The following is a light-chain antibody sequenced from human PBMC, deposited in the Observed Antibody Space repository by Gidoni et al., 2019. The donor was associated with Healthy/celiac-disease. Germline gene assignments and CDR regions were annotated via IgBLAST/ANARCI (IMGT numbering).Light chain of an antibody. CDR2: DAS. J-gene: IGKJ4*01. CDR1: KDISNY. CDR3: QQYDKLPRT. V-gene: IGKV1-33*01. Sequence: DIQMTQSPSSLSASVGDRVTITFHATKDISNYLNWYQQKPGKAPKLLIYDASNLETGVPSRFSGSGSGTDFTFTISSLQPEDIATYYCQQYDKLPRTFGGGTKVEIK.